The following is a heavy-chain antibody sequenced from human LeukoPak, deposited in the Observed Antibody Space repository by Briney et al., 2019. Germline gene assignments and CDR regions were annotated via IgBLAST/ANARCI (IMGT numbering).Heavy chain of an antibody. J-gene: IGHJ4*02. CDR1: GFGFGSYN. V-gene: IGHV3-30*03. D-gene: IGHD3-10*01. Sequence: AGGSLRLSCAASGFGFGSYNMYWVRQAPGKGLEWVTLISFDGNDKTYADSVKGRFTVSRDNSRNTLLLQMNSLRPEDTAVYYCARVYGSEIDYWGQGTLVTVSS. CDR3: ARVYGSEIDY. CDR2: ISFDGNDK.